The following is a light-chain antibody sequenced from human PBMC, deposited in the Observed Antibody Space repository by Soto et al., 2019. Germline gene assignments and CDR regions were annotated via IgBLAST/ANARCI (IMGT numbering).Light chain of an antibody. CDR2: AAS. J-gene: IGKJ4*01. CDR3: QQYYSYPLT. V-gene: IGKV1-8*01. Sequence: AIRMTQSPSSLSASTGDGVSITSRASQGISSYLAWYQQKPGKAPKLLIYAASTLQSGVPSRFSGSGSGTDFTLTISCLQSEDFATYYCQQYYSYPLTFGGGTKVDIK. CDR1: QGISSY.